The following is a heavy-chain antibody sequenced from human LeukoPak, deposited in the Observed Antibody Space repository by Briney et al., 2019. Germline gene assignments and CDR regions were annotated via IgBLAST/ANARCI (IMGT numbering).Heavy chain of an antibody. CDR3: SRESGPFCHFGY. D-gene: IGHD1-26*01. Sequence: PSGTLSLTCGVSGVSISSTNLWCCVRQPPGQGLEGFGEISLAGQTNYNPSLNGRVTMSLDKSSNQLSLHLTSVTAADTATYFCSRESGPFCHFGYWGQGTLVIVSS. CDR2: ISLAGQT. CDR1: GVSISSTNL. V-gene: IGHV4-4*02. J-gene: IGHJ4*02.